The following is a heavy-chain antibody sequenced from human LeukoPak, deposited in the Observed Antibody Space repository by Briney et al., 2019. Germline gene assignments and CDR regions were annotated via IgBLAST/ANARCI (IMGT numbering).Heavy chain of an antibody. Sequence: ETLSLTCTVSGGSISSYYWSWVRQAPGKGLEWVANIKQDGSEKYYVDSVKGRFTISRDNAKNSLYLQMNSLRAEDTAVYYCARDWATCSGGSCYGDFFDYWGQGTLVTVSS. CDR1: GGSISSYY. J-gene: IGHJ4*02. D-gene: IGHD2-15*01. CDR2: IKQDGSEK. CDR3: ARDWATCSGGSCYGDFFDY. V-gene: IGHV3-7*01.